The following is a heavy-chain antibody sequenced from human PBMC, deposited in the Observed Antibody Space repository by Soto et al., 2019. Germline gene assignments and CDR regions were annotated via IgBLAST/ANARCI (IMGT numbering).Heavy chain of an antibody. CDR3: AREKITMVRDTLANWFDP. Sequence: PSETLSLTCTGSGGSIRRYYWSWIRQPPGKGLEWIGYIYYSGSTNYNPSLKSRVTISVDTSKNQFSLKLSSVTAADTAVYYCAREKITMVRDTLANWFDPWGQGTLVTVSS. D-gene: IGHD3-10*01. CDR1: GGSIRRYY. CDR2: IYYSGST. V-gene: IGHV4-59*01. J-gene: IGHJ5*02.